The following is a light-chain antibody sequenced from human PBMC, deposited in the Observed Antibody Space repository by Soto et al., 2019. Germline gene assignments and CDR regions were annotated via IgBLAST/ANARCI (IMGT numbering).Light chain of an antibody. CDR3: QQYGGSPLVT. CDR1: QSVGNNY. J-gene: IGKJ4*01. Sequence: EVVLTQSPGTLSLSPGERATLSCRASQSVGNNYLAWYQQKPGQTPRLLIYGASSRATGIPDRFSGSGSGTDFTLTITRLEAEDSAVYYCQQYGGSPLVTFGGGTKVEIK. V-gene: IGKV3-20*01. CDR2: GAS.